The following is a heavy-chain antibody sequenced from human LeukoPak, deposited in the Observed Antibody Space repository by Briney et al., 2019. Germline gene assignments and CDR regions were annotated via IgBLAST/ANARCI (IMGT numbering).Heavy chain of an antibody. V-gene: IGHV3-30-3*01. D-gene: IGHD3-9*01. CDR1: GFTFSSYT. CDR2: ISYDGSNK. Sequence: GRSLRLSCAASGFTFSSYTMHWVRQAPGKGLEWVAVISYDGSNKYYADSVKGRFTISRDNSKNTLYLQMNSLRAEDTAVYYCARVLLRYFDWFYPSFRYYGMDVWGQGTTVTVSS. CDR3: ARVLLRYFDWFYPSFRYYGMDV. J-gene: IGHJ6*02.